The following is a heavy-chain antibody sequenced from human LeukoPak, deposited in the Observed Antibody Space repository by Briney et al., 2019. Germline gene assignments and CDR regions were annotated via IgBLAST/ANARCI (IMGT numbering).Heavy chain of an antibody. CDR2: TSGVTT. CDR1: GFTFSNYA. Sequence: GGSLRLSCAASGFTFSNYAMSWVRQAPGKGLEWVSTTSGVTTYYAYSVKGRFTISRYNSMNTLYLQMDSLRAEDTAVYYCATAWDSAAAGTYYWGQGTLVTVSS. V-gene: IGHV3-23*01. J-gene: IGHJ4*02. D-gene: IGHD6-13*01. CDR3: ATAWDSAAAGTYY.